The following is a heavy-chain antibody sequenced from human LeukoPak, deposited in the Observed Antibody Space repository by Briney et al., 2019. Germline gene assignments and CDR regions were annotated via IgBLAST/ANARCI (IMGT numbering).Heavy chain of an antibody. CDR3: ASEYYYDSSGYYYVSSYFDY. D-gene: IGHD3-22*01. V-gene: IGHV3-20*04. J-gene: IGHJ4*02. Sequence: PGGSLRLSCAASGFTFDDYGMSWVRQAPGKGLEWVSGINWNGGSTGYADSVKGRFTISRDNAKNSLYLQMNSLRAEDTAVYYCASEYYYDSSGYYYVSSYFDYWGQGTLVTVSS. CDR1: GFTFDDYG. CDR2: INWNGGST.